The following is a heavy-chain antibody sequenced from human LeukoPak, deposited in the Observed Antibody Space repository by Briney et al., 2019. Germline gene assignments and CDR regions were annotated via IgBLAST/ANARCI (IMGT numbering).Heavy chain of an antibody. J-gene: IGHJ4*02. V-gene: IGHV3-53*01. D-gene: IGHD3-22*01. CDR2: IYSGGTT. Sequence: GGSLRLSCAASGFTVSGNYMSWVRQAPGKGLGWVSLIYSGGTTYYADSVKGRFTISRDNSKNTLYLQMNSLRAEDTAVYYCARSSERKYYFDYWGQGTLVTVSS. CDR1: GFTVSGNY. CDR3: ARSSERKYYFDY.